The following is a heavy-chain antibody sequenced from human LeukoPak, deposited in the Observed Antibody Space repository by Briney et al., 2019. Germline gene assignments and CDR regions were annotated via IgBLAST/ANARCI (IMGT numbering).Heavy chain of an antibody. Sequence: GGSLRLSCAACGFTFSSYGMPWVRQAPGKGLEWVSAISGSGGSTYYADSVKGRFTISRDNSKNTLYLQMNSLRAEDTAVYYCAKEGMFTAMASPKNYWGQGTLVTVSS. CDR2: ISGSGGST. D-gene: IGHD5-18*01. V-gene: IGHV3-23*01. J-gene: IGHJ4*02. CDR3: AKEGMFTAMASPKNY. CDR1: GFTFSSYG.